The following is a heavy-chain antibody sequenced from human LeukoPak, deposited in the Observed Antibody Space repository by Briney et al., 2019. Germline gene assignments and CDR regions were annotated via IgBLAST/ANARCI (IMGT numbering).Heavy chain of an antibody. CDR3: ARDHFGNPNPFDY. Sequence: ASVKVSCKASGYTFTSYYMHWVRQAPGQGLEWMGWLNPHSGGTNYAQKFQGRVTMTGDTSISTAYMELSSLRSDDTAVYYCARDHFGNPNPFDYWGQGTLVTVSS. CDR1: GYTFTSYY. D-gene: IGHD3-10*01. V-gene: IGHV1-2*02. CDR2: LNPHSGGT. J-gene: IGHJ4*02.